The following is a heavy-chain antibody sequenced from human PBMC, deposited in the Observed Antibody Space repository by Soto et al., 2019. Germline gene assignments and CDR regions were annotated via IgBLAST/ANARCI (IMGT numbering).Heavy chain of an antibody. Sequence: ASVKVSCKASGYTFTSYGISWVRQAPGQGLEWMGWISAYNGNTNYAQKLQGRVTMTTDTSTSTAYMELRSLRPDDTAVYYCARGPGVYETLIGQDYWGQGTLVTVSS. CDR1: GYTFTSYG. CDR3: ARGPGVYETLIGQDY. D-gene: IGHD3-9*01. J-gene: IGHJ4*02. CDR2: ISAYNGNT. V-gene: IGHV1-18*01.